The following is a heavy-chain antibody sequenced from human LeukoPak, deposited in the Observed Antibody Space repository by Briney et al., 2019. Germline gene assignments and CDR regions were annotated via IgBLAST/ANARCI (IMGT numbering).Heavy chain of an antibody. CDR2: IYYTGIT. J-gene: IGHJ4*02. CDR3: ARLSGYSSGHYYSDY. D-gene: IGHD3-22*01. V-gene: IGHV4-61*01. Sequence: SETLSLTCAVSGGSVNSGSYYWSWIRQHPGKGLEWIGYIYYTGITNYNPSLKSRVTISVDTSKNQFSLKLSSVTAADTAVYYCARLSGYSSGHYYSDYWGQGTLVTVSS. CDR1: GGSVNSGSYY.